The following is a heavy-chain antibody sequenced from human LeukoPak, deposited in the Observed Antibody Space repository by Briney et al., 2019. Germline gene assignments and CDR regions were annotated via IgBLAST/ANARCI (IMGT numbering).Heavy chain of an antibody. CDR2: VYYSGST. CDR3: ARGYSGTYGRFDH. CDR1: GGSISSYY. Sequence: SETLSLTCTVSGGSISSYYWSWIRQPPGEGLEWIGYVYYSGSTNYNPSLKSRVTISLDTSKKQFSLKLSSVTAADTAIYYCARGYSGTYGRFDHWGQGTLVTVSS. V-gene: IGHV4-59*01. D-gene: IGHD1-26*01. J-gene: IGHJ4*02.